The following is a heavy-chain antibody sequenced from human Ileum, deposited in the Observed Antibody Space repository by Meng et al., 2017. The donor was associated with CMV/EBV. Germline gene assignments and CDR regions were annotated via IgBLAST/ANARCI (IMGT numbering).Heavy chain of an antibody. CDR3: ARASVATGGGDY. J-gene: IGHJ4*02. Sequence: GESLKISCAASGFTFSSYSMNWVRQAPGKGLEWVSYISSSSRTIYYADSVKGRFTISRDNAKNSLYLQMKSLRAEDTAVYYCARASVATGGGDYRGLGTLVTVSS. CDR1: GFTFSSYS. V-gene: IGHV3-48*04. CDR2: ISSSSRTI. D-gene: IGHD5-12*01.